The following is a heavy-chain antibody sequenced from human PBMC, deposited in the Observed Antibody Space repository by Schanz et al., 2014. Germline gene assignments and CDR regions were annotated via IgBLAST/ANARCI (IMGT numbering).Heavy chain of an antibody. CDR2: IRFDASAK. V-gene: IGHV3-30*02. CDR1: GFSFSGYG. Sequence: QVHLVESGGGVAQPGGSLRLSCAASGFSFSGYGMHWVRQAPGKGLEGVAYIRFDASAKYYGDSVEGRFTITRDNAKNTLYLQMNSLRAEDTAVYCCARPLGPNYYYYGLDVWGQGTTVTVSS. CDR3: ARPLGPNYYYYGLDV. J-gene: IGHJ6*02.